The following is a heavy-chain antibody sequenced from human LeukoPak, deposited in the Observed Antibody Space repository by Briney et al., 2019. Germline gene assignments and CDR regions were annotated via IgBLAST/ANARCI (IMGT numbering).Heavy chain of an antibody. CDR3: ARGEYHGYGSGSNCDY. Sequence: GASVKVSCKASGYTFTSYDINWVRQATGQGLEWMGWMNPNSGNTGYAQKFQGRVTVTRNTSISTAYMELSSLRSEDTAVYYCARGEYHGYGSGSNCDYWGQGTLVTVSS. D-gene: IGHD3-10*01. CDR2: MNPNSGNT. V-gene: IGHV1-8*01. J-gene: IGHJ4*02. CDR1: GYTFTSYD.